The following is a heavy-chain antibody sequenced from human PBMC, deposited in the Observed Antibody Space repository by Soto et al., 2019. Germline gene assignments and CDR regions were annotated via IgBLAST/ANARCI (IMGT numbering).Heavy chain of an antibody. CDR3: ARQAARNYIDS. V-gene: IGHV3-11*01. CDR1: GFTFSDYS. D-gene: IGHD6-6*01. CDR2: IDSRGRTL. J-gene: IGHJ4*02. Sequence: RGGSLRLSCVASGFTFSDYSMSWIRQAPGKGLEWLAFIDSRGRTLSYADSVKGRFTISRDNAENSLYLQMDSLRADDTAVYYCARQAARNYIDSWGQGNSVTVSS.